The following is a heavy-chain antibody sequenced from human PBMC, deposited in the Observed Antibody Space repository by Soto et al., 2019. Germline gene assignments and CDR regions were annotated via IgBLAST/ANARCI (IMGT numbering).Heavy chain of an antibody. CDR3: ARDGLMSHDYGDYGLFDY. V-gene: IGHV3-33*01. Sequence: GGSLRLSCAASGFTFSSYGMHWVRQAPGKGLEWVAVIWYDGSNKYYADSVKGRFTISRDNSKNTLYLQMNSLRAEDTAVYYCARDGLMSHDYGDYGLFDYWGQGTLVTVSS. J-gene: IGHJ4*02. CDR1: GFTFSSYG. CDR2: IWYDGSNK. D-gene: IGHD4-17*01.